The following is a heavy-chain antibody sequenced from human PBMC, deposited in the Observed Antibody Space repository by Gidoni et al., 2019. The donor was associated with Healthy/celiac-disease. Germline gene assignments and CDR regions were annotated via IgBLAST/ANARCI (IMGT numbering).Heavy chain of an antibody. Sequence: QLQLQESGPGLVKPSETLSLTCTVSGGSISSSSYYWGWTRQPPGKGLEWIGSIYYSGSTYYNPSLKSRVTISVDTSKNQFSLKLSSVTAADTAVYYCASPGLPTYYDFWSGYLSDWYFDLWGRGTLVTVSS. V-gene: IGHV4-39*01. CDR1: GGSISSSSYY. CDR2: IYYSGST. D-gene: IGHD3-3*01. J-gene: IGHJ2*01. CDR3: ASPGLPTYYDFWSGYLSDWYFDL.